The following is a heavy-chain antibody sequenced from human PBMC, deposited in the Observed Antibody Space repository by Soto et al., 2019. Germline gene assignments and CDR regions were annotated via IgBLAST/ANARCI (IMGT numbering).Heavy chain of an antibody. CDR3: AKAVVPAAMGYYYGMDL. Sequence: PGGSLRLSCAASGFTFINYWMHWVRQVPGKGLVWLSRIKGDVSLTNYADSVKGRFTISRDNAKTTLYLQMNSLRAEDTAVYYCAKAVVPAAMGYYYGMDLWGQGTNVTVAS. J-gene: IGHJ6*02. CDR1: GFTFINYW. CDR2: IKGDVSLT. V-gene: IGHV3-74*01. D-gene: IGHD2-2*01.